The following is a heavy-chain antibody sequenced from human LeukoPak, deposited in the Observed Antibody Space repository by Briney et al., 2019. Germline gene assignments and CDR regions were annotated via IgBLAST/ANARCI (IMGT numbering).Heavy chain of an antibody. CDR2: ISGSGDST. CDR3: AKDGEDCGGNCYLVHY. V-gene: IGHV3-23*01. CDR1: GFTFGSYA. Sequence: GGSLRLSCAGSGFTFGSYAMTWVRLAPGKGLEWVSGISGSGDSTYYADSVKGRFTISRDNSKNTVYLQMNSLRAEDTAVYYCAKDGEDCGGNCYLVHYWGQGTLVTVSS. J-gene: IGHJ4*02. D-gene: IGHD2-21*01.